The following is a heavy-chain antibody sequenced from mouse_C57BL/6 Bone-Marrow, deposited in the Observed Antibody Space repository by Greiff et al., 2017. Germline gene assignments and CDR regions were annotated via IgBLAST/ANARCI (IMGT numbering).Heavy chain of an antibody. V-gene: IGHV1-42*01. CDR1: GYSFTGYY. CDR2: INPSTGGT. J-gene: IGHJ2*01. Sequence: VQLQQSGPELVKPGASVKISCKASGYSFTGYYMNWVKQSPEKSLEWIGEINPSTGGTTYNQKFKAKATLTVDKSSSTAYMQRKSLTSEDSAVYYCARGGVTTVVAHYFDYWGQGTTLTVSS. D-gene: IGHD1-1*01. CDR3: ARGGVTTVVAHYFDY.